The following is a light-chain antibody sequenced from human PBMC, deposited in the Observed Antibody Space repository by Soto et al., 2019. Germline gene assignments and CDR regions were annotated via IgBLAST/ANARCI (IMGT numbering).Light chain of an antibody. CDR3: LQYNTSPFT. V-gene: IGKV1-17*03. CDR1: QGISNY. J-gene: IGKJ3*01. CDR2: GAS. Sequence: DIQMTQSPSAMSASVGDRVTITCRASQGISNYFAWFQQKPGKVPKRLIYGASTLQSGVPSRFSDSGSGTEFTLTISSLQTEDFATYYCLQYNTSPFTFGPGTKVDIK.